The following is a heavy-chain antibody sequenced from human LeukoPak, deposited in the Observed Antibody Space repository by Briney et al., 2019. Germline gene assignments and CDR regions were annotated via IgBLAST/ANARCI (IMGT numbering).Heavy chain of an antibody. V-gene: IGHV3-7*01. CDR1: GFTFSSYW. J-gene: IGHJ4*02. D-gene: IGHD6-13*01. CDR3: ARARTRRQQLVLVGENFDY. CDR2: IKQDGSEK. Sequence: GGSLRLSCAASGFTFSSYWMSWVRQAPGKGLEWVANIKQDGSEKYYVDSVKGRFTISRDNAKNSLYLQMNSLRAEDTAVYYCARARTRRQQLVLVGENFDYWGQGTLVTVSS.